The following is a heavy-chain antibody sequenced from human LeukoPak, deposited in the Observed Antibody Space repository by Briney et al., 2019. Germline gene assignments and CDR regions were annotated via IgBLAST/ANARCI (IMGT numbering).Heavy chain of an antibody. CDR2: INHSGST. CDR1: GGFFSGYY. V-gene: IGHV4-34*01. CDR3: ARGRRVFGY. Sequence: SETLSLTCAVYGGFFSGYYWSWIRQPPGKGLEWIGEINHSGSTNYNPSLKSRVTISVDTSKNQFSLKLSSVTAADTAVYYCARGRRVFGYWGQGTLVTVSS. D-gene: IGHD3-10*01. J-gene: IGHJ4*02.